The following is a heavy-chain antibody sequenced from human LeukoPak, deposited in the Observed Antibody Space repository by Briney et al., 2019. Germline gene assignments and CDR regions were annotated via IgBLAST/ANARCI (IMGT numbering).Heavy chain of an antibody. CDR3: ARVLRDFWSGQHIFDY. V-gene: IGHV1-46*01. Sequence: ASVKASCKASGYTFTSYYMHWVRQAPGQGLEWMGIINPSGGSTSYAQEFQGRVTMTRDTSTSTVYMELSSLRSEDTAVYYCARVLRDFWSGQHIFDYWGQGTLVTVSS. CDR2: INPSGGST. D-gene: IGHD3-3*01. J-gene: IGHJ4*02. CDR1: GYTFTSYY.